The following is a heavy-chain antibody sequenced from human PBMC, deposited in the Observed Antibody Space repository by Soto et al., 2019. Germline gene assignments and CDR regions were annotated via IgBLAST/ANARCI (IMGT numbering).Heavy chain of an antibody. D-gene: IGHD2-8*01. V-gene: IGHV3-23*01. CDR2: INDNGGDT. CDR1: GFTFSNNV. J-gene: IGHJ6*02. CDR3: AKEVYGAARGAMDV. Sequence: EVQLLESGGGLVQPGGSLRLSCAASGFTFSNNVMSWVRQAPGKGLEWVSGINDNGGDTYYADSVKGRCTISRDNSKNTLYLQMNSLRAEDRAVYYCAKEVYGAARGAMDVWGQGTMVTVSS.